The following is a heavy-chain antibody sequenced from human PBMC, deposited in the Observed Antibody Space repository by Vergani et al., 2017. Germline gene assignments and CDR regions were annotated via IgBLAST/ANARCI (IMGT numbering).Heavy chain of an antibody. CDR2: ISSSSSTI. CDR3: ARDXSDY. Sequence: EVQLVESGGGLVHPGGSLTLSCAASGFTFSSYSTNWVRQAPGQGLEWVSYISSSSSTIYYADSAKGRFTISRDNAKNSLYLQMNSLRAEDTAVYYCARDXSDYWGQGTLVTVSS. J-gene: IGHJ4*02. V-gene: IGHV3-48*01. CDR1: GFTFSSYS.